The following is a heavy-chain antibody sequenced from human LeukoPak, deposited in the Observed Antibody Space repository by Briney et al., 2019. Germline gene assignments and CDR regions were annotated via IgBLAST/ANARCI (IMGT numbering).Heavy chain of an antibody. CDR3: ARGRGSSSGWYVLTPRRYYYYYYMDV. V-gene: IGHV4-39*07. CDR1: GGSISSSSYY. D-gene: IGHD6-19*01. CDR2: IYYSGST. J-gene: IGHJ6*03. Sequence: PSETLSLTCTVSGGSISSSSYYWGWIRQPPGKGLEWIGSIYYSGSTYYNPSLKSRVTISVDTSKNQFSLKLSSVTAADTAVYYCARGRGSSSGWYVLTPRRYYYYYYMDVWGKGTTVTVSS.